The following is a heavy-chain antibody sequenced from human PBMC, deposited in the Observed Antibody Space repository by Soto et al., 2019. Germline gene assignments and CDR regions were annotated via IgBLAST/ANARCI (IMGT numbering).Heavy chain of an antibody. Sequence: QVQLVQSGAEVKKPGSSVKVSCKASGGTFSSYAISWVRQAPGQGLEWMGGIIPIFGTANYAQKFQGRVTITADESTSTAYVELSSLRSEDTAVYYCARDPRAVGATADWFDPWGQGTLVTVSS. V-gene: IGHV1-69*01. J-gene: IGHJ5*02. CDR1: GGTFSSYA. D-gene: IGHD1-26*01. CDR3: ARDPRAVGATADWFDP. CDR2: IIPIFGTA.